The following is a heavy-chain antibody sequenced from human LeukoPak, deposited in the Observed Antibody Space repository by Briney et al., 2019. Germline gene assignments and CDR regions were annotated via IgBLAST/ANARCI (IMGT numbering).Heavy chain of an antibody. CDR2: IRYDGSNK. V-gene: IGHV3-30*02. J-gene: IGHJ4*02. D-gene: IGHD3-10*01. Sequence: GGSLRLSCAASGFTFSSYGMHWVRQAPGKGLEWVAFIRYDGSNKYYADSVKGRFTISRDNSKNTLYLQMNSLRAEDTAVYYCARPPPYYYGSGSYYSVYYFDYWGQGTLVTVSS. CDR1: GFTFSSYG. CDR3: ARPPPYYYGSGSYYSVYYFDY.